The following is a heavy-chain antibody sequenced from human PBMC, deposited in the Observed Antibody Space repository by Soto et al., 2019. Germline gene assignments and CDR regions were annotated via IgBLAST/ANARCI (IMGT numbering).Heavy chain of an antibody. CDR2: INQDGSEK. J-gene: IGHJ4*02. CDR1: GFTFSSYW. D-gene: IGHD3-10*01. Sequence: EVQLVDSGGGLVQPGGSLRLSCAACGFTFSSYWMSWVRQAPGKGLEWVANINQDGSEKYYVDSVKGRFTISRDNAKNSLYLQMNSLRAEDTAVYYCARDVAYYYGSGSYVYWGQGTLVTVSS. CDR3: ARDVAYYYGSGSYVY. V-gene: IGHV3-7*01.